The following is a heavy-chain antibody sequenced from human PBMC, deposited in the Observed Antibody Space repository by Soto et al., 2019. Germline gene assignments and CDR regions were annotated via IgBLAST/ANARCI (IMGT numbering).Heavy chain of an antibody. CDR3: ASEYSSSSPSFDP. Sequence: SVKVSCKASGGTFSSYAISWVRQAPGQGLEWMGGIIPIFGTANYAQKFQGRVTITADESTSTAYMELSSLRSEDTAVYYCASEYSSSSPSFDPWAQRTLVTVSS. CDR1: GGTFSSYA. CDR2: IIPIFGTA. J-gene: IGHJ5*02. D-gene: IGHD6-6*01. V-gene: IGHV1-69*13.